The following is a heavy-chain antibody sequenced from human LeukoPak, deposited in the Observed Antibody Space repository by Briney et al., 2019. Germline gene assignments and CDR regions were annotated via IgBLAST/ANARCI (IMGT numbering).Heavy chain of an antibody. CDR3: ARGPTISETGYFDY. Sequence: SETLSLTCTVYGGSFSAYYWSWIRQSPGKGLEWIAEINHRGDTNYNPSVKSRVSISVDTSKNQFSLKVTSLTAADTAVYYCARGPTISETGYFDYWGQGTLVTVSS. J-gene: IGHJ4*03. V-gene: IGHV4-34*01. CDR1: GGSFSAYY. CDR2: INHRGDT. D-gene: IGHD1-1*01.